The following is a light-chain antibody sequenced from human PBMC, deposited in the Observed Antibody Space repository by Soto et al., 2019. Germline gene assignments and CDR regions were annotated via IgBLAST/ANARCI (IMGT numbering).Light chain of an antibody. CDR1: SSDVVTYNL. CDR2: EGT. CDR3: YSFAGSPTFSYV. Sequence: QSALTQPASVSGSPGQSISISCTGTSSDVVTYNLVSWYQQHPGKAPTVLIYEGTKRPSGVSNRFSGSKSGNTASLTISGLQTEDEADYCCYSFAGSPTFSYVFGPGTKATVL. J-gene: IGLJ1*01. V-gene: IGLV2-23*03.